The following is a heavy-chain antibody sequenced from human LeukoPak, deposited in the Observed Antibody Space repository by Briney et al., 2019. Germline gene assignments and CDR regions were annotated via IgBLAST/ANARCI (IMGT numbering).Heavy chain of an antibody. V-gene: IGHV4-61*02. D-gene: IGHD3-10*01. Sequence: PSETLSLTCTVSGGSISSGSYYWSWIRQPAGKGLEWIGRIYTSGSTDYNPSLKSRVTISVDTSKNQFSLKLSSVTAADTAVYYCARDREYGLYMDVWGKGTTVTVSS. CDR3: ARDREYGLYMDV. J-gene: IGHJ6*03. CDR1: GGSISSGSYY. CDR2: IYTSGST.